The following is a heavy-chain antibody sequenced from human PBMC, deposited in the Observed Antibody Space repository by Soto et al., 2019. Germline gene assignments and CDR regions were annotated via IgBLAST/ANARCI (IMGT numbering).Heavy chain of an antibody. D-gene: IGHD2-8*01. CDR3: AIDVCTRHIEPCIHT. CDR1: GVTFSRYA. CDR2: ISGSGGST. Sequence: PXGALRLSCAASGVTFSRYAMSWVRQAPGKGQEWVSAISGSGGSTYYADSVKGRFTISRDNSKNTRYLQMNCLTAEDTSVYYCAIDVCTRHIEPCIHTWRHATMVTVS. V-gene: IGHV3-23*01. J-gene: IGHJ3*02.